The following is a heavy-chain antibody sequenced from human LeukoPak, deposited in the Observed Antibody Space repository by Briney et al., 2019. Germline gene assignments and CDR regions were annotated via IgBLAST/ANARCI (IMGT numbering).Heavy chain of an antibody. Sequence: GGSLRLSCVGSGFTFSGYAMHWVRQAPGKGLEWVAVISYDGSNKYYADSVKGRFTISRDNSKNTLYLQMNSLRAEDTTVYHCAREPRVTMSTAAFDIWGQRTMVTVSS. J-gene: IGHJ3*02. V-gene: IGHV3-30-3*01. D-gene: IGHD2-2*01. CDR2: ISYDGSNK. CDR3: AREPRVTMSTAAFDI. CDR1: GFTFSGYA.